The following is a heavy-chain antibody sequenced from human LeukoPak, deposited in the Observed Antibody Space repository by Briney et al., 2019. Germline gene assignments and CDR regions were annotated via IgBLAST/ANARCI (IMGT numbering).Heavy chain of an antibody. CDR2: IASDGSST. Sequence: GGSLRLSCAASGFTFSSYWMNWVRQAPGKGLVWVSRIASDGSSTTYADSVKGRFSISRDNAKNTLYLQMNSLRVEDTAVYYCARGRPHGNDFWGQGTLVTGSS. D-gene: IGHD4-23*01. CDR3: ARGRPHGNDF. J-gene: IGHJ4*02. CDR1: GFTFSSYW. V-gene: IGHV3-74*01.